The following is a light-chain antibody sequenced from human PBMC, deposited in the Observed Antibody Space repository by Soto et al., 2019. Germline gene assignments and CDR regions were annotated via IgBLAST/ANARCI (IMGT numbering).Light chain of an antibody. CDR3: QQRSNWPRLT. CDR1: QSVSSY. J-gene: IGKJ4*01. V-gene: IGKV3-11*01. Sequence: EIVLTQSPATLSLSPGERATLSCRASQSVSSYLDWYQQKPGQAHRLLIYDASNRATGIPARFSGSGSGTDFTLTISSLEPEDFAVYYCQQRSNWPRLTFGGGTKVEIK. CDR2: DAS.